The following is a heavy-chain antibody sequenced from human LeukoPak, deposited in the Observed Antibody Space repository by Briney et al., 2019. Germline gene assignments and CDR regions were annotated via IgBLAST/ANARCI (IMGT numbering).Heavy chain of an antibody. CDR1: GYAISSGTY. V-gene: IGHV4-38-2*02. CDR3: ARDLTALGDY. CDR2: LHHSGTT. Sequence: SETLSLTCAVFGYAISSGTYGGWTRHPPGKGREGIGILHHSGTTYYSPSRNSRVTLSVDTSRNQLSLKLSSATAADTAVYYCARDLTALGDYWGQGILVIVSS. D-gene: IGHD5-18*01. J-gene: IGHJ4*02.